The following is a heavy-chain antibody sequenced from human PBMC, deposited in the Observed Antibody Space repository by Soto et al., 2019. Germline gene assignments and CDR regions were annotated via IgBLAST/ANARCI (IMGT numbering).Heavy chain of an antibody. CDR3: ARGEQYSGRIFDY. V-gene: IGHV6-1*01. D-gene: IGHD1-26*01. J-gene: IGHJ4*02. CDR2: TYYRSKWYN. Sequence: PSQTLSLTCGISGDSVSSNSAAWNWLRQSPSRGLEWLGRTYYRSKWYNDYAVSVESRITINPDTSKNHFSLQLNFVTPEGTAVYFCARGEQYSGRIFDYWGQGTLVTVSS. CDR1: GDSVSSNSAA.